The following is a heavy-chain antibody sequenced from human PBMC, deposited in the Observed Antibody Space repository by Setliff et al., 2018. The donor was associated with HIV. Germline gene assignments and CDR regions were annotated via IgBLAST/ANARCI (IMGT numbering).Heavy chain of an antibody. CDR1: GFTFNSYA. CDR2: ISPDESDK. D-gene: IGHD2-2*03. J-gene: IGHJ4*02. CDR3: SRHLGYCSTTNSC. Sequence: GGSWRPPCAGSGFTFNSYAMHWVRQSPGKGLEWMAIISPDESDKNYAQSVKGRFTVSTDNSKNTLYLQMNSLRGEDTAVYYCSRHLGYCSTTNSCWGQGTPVTVSS. V-gene: IGHV3-30*06.